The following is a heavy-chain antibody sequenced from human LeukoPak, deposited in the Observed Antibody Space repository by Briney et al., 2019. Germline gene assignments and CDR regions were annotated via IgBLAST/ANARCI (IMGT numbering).Heavy chain of an antibody. CDR2: IKQDGSEK. V-gene: IGHV3-7*01. Sequence: PGGSLRLSCAASGFTFSSYWMSWVRQAPGKGLEWVANIKQDGSEKYYVDSVKGRFTISRDNAKNSLYLQMNSLRAEDTAVYYCAGGGIVGPRFFDPWGQGTLVTVSS. J-gene: IGHJ5*02. D-gene: IGHD1-26*01. CDR3: AGGGIVGPRFFDP. CDR1: GFTFSSYW.